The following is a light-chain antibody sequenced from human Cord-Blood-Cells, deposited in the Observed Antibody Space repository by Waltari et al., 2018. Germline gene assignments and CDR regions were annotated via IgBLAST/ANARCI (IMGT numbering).Light chain of an antibody. Sequence: QSVLTQPPSASGTPGQRVTIPCSGSSSNIGSNYVYGYTQLPGTAPKLLIYRNNQRPSGVPDRFSGSKSGASASLAISGLRSEDEADYYCAAWDDSLSGPVWVFGGGTKLTVL. CDR3: AAWDDSLSGPVWV. V-gene: IGLV1-47*01. CDR1: SSNIGSNY. CDR2: RNN. J-gene: IGLJ3*02.